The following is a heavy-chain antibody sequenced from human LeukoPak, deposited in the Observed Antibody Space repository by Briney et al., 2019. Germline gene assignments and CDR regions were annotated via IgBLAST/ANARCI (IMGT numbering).Heavy chain of an antibody. CDR3: ARETATVNTAFDI. V-gene: IGHV1-2*02. D-gene: IGHD4-11*01. J-gene: IGHJ3*02. CDR2: VNPNSGAT. Sequence: ASVKVSCKSSGYIFTGYYIHWVRQAPGQGLEWMGWVNPNSGATTYAQKFQGRVTMTRDTSISTTYMDLSRLRSDDTAVYYCARETATVNTAFDIWGQGTMVTVS. CDR1: GYIFTGYY.